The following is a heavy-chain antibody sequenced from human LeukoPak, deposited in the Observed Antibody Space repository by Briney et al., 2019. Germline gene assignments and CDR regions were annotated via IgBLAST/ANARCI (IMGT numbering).Heavy chain of an antibody. D-gene: IGHD1-7*01. CDR3: ARVQLELRGYYYYRDV. J-gene: IGHJ6*03. V-gene: IGHV4-61*02. CDR2: IYTSGST. Sequence: SQTLSLTCTVSGGSISSGSYYWSWIRQPAGKGLEWIGRIYTSGSTNYNPSLKSRVTISVDTSKNQFPLKLSSVTAADTAVYYCARVQLELRGYYYYRDVWGKRTTVTVSS. CDR1: GGSISSGSYY.